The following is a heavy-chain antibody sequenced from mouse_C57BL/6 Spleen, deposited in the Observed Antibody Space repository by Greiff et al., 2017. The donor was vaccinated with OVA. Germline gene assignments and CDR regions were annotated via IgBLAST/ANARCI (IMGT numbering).Heavy chain of an antibody. V-gene: IGHV5-17*01. CDR3: ATYYYGRGDY. J-gene: IGHJ2*01. Sequence: EVMLVESGGGLVKPGGSLKLSCAASGFTFSDYGMHWVRQAPEKGLEWVAYISSGSSTIYYADTVKGRFTISRDNAKNTLFLQMTSLRSEDTAMYYCATYYYGRGDYWGQGTTLTVSS. CDR1: GFTFSDYG. D-gene: IGHD1-1*01. CDR2: ISSGSSTI.